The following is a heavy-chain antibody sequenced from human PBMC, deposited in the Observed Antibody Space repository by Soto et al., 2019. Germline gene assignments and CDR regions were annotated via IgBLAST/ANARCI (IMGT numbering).Heavy chain of an antibody. CDR1: GFTFSSYA. CDR2: ISYDGSNK. CDR3: ARDRRLYYYYGMDV. Sequence: GGSLRLSCAASGFTFSSYAMHWVRQAPGKGLEWVAVISYDGSNKYYADSVKGRFTISRDNSKNTLYLQMNSLRAEDTAVYYCARDRRLYYYYGMDVWGQGTTVTVSS. V-gene: IGHV3-30-3*01. J-gene: IGHJ6*02.